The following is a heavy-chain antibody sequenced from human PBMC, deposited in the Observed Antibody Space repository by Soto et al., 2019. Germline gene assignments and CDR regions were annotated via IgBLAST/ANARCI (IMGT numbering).Heavy chain of an antibody. CDR2: ISSSGSTI. CDR3: ASGCSSTSCYEGYYHGMDV. D-gene: IGHD2-2*01. CDR1: GFTFSSYE. V-gene: IGHV3-48*03. Sequence: PGGSLGLSCAASGFTFSSYEMNWVRQAPGKGLEWVSYISSSGSTIYYADSVKGRFTISRDNAKNSLYLQMNSLRAEDTAVYYCASGCSSTSCYEGYYHGMDVWGQGTTVTVSS. J-gene: IGHJ6*02.